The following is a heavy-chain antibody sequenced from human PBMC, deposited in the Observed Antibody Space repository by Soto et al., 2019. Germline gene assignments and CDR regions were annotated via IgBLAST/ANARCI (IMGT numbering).Heavy chain of an antibody. Sequence: GGSLRLSCGASGFSFTNAWMSWVRRAPGKGLEWVGRIKSKVDGGTTDYATPVKDRFTISRDDSKSTLYLETNSLKTEDTAVYYCTTGAFYDILTDHWGHGTLVAVSS. V-gene: IGHV3-15*01. D-gene: IGHD3-9*01. CDR2: IKSKVDGGTT. CDR3: TTGAFYDILTDH. J-gene: IGHJ4*01. CDR1: GFSFTNAW.